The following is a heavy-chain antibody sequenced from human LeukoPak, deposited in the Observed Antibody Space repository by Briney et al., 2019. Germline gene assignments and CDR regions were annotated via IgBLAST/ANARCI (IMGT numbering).Heavy chain of an antibody. D-gene: IGHD3-10*01. CDR1: GYTFRSHG. CDR2: ISAYNGNT. CDR3: ARGSADFHY. J-gene: IGHJ4*02. V-gene: IGHV1-18*01. Sequence: DSVKVSCTASGYTFRSHGISWVRQAPGQGPEWMGWISAYNGNTNYAQKLHGRVTMTTDTSTSTAYMELRSLTSDDTAVYGCARGSADFHYWGQGTLVTVSS.